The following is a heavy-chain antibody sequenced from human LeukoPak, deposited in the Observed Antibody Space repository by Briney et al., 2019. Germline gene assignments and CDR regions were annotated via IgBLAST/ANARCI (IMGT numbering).Heavy chain of an antibody. CDR3: AHPGSGTYYSAVDV. CDR2: MNPNSGNT. V-gene: IGHV1-8*01. J-gene: IGHJ6*02. Sequence: ASVKVSCKASGYTFTSYDINWVRQATGQGLEWMGWMNPNSGNTGYSQKFQGRVTMTRNTSISTAYMELSSLRSEDTAVYYCAHPGSGTYYSAVDVWGQGTTVTVSS. D-gene: IGHD3-10*01. CDR1: GYTFTSYD.